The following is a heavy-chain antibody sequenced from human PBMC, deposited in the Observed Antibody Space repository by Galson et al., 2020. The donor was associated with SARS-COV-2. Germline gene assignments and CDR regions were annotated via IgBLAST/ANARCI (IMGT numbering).Heavy chain of an antibody. CDR3: ATRYSGYDYYCEY. D-gene: IGHD5-12*01. J-gene: IGHJ4*02. CDR2: FDPEDGET. Sequence: ASAKVSCKVSGYTLTELSMHWLRQAPGKGLEWMGGFDPEDGETIYAQKFQGRVTMTEDTSTDTAYMELSSLRSEDTAVYYCATRYSGYDYYCEYWGQGTLVNVSS. CDR1: GYTLTELS. V-gene: IGHV1-24*01.